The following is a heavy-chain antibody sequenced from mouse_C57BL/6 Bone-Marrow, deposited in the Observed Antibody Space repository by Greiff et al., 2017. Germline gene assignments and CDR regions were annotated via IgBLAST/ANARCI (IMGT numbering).Heavy chain of an antibody. V-gene: IGHV5-9*01. J-gene: IGHJ3*01. Sequence: EVQLVESGGGLVKPGGSLKLSCAASGFTFSSYTMSWVRQTPEKRLEWVATISGGGGNTYSPDSVKGRFTISRDNAKNTLYLQMSSLRSEDTALYDCAEIDSSGYGRAYWGQGTLVTVSA. CDR2: ISGGGGNT. D-gene: IGHD3-2*02. CDR1: GFTFSSYT. CDR3: AEIDSSGYGRAY.